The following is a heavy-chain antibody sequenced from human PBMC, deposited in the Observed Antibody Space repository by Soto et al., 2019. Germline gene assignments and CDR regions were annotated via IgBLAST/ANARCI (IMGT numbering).Heavy chain of an antibody. V-gene: IGHV4-34*01. CDR3: ARGPGWGGWLTPLHY. J-gene: IGHJ4*02. CDR1: GGSFSGYY. Sequence: NPSETLSLTCAVYGGSFSGYYWSWIRQPPGKGLEWIGEINHSGSTNYNPSLKSRVTISVDTSKNQFSLKLSSVTAADTAVYYCARGPGWGGWLTPLHYWGQGPLVTVSS. CDR2: INHSGST. D-gene: IGHD3-22*01.